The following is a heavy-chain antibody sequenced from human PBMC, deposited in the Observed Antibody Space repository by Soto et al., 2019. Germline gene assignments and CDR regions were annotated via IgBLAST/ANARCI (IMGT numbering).Heavy chain of an antibody. D-gene: IGHD4-17*01. Sequence: SETLSLTCTVSGGSISSSSYYWGWIRQPPGKGLGWIGSIYYSGSTYYNPSLKSRVTISVGTSKNQFSLKLSSVTAADTAVYYCARHKDYGDYLSYYYYYGMDVWGKGTTVT. CDR2: IYYSGST. CDR3: ARHKDYGDYLSYYYYYGMDV. V-gene: IGHV4-39*01. CDR1: GGSISSSSYY. J-gene: IGHJ6*04.